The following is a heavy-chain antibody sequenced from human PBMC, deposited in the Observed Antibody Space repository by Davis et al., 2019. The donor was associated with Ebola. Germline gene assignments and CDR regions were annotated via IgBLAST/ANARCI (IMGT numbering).Heavy chain of an antibody. V-gene: IGHV1-2*02. CDR3: ARGFIAAAEDY. D-gene: IGHD6-13*01. Sequence: ASVKVSCKASGYTFTSYGISWVRQAPGQGLEWMGWINPNSGGTNYAQKFQGRVTMTRDTSISTAYMELSRLRSDDTAVYYCARGFIAAAEDYWGQGTLVTVSS. CDR2: INPNSGGT. CDR1: GYTFTSYG. J-gene: IGHJ4*02.